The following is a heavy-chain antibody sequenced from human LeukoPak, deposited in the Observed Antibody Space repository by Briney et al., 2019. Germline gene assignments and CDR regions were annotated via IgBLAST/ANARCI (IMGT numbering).Heavy chain of an antibody. CDR3: ARFAYGADYFPGHY. CDR2: IYPGDSRT. D-gene: IGHD4/OR15-4a*01. CDR1: GYIFANYW. J-gene: IGHJ4*02. V-gene: IGHV5-51*01. Sequence: GESLKISCKGSGYIFANYWIGWVRQMPGKGLQWMGIIYPGDSRTRYSPSFQGQDTISADKSISTAYLQWSSLKASDTAMYFCARFAYGADYFPGHYWGQGTLVTVSS.